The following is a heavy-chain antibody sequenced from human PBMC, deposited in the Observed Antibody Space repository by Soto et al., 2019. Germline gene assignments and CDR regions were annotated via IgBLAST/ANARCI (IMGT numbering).Heavy chain of an antibody. D-gene: IGHD2-2*01. V-gene: IGHV1-18*01. CDR2: ISAYNGNT. J-gene: IGHJ5*02. CDR1: GYTFTSYG. Sequence: ASVKVSCKASGYTFTSYGISWVRQAPGQGLEWMGWISAYNGNTNYAQKLQGRVTMTTDTSTNTAYMELRSLRSDDTAVYYCARRSTSLSWFDPWGQGTLVTVSS. CDR3: ARRSTSLSWFDP.